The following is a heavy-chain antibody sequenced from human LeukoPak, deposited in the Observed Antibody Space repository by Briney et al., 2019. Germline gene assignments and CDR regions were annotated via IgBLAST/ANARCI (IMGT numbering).Heavy chain of an antibody. V-gene: IGHV3-20*04. Sequence: GGSLRLSCAASGFTFDDYGMSWVRQAPGKGLEWVSGINWNGGSTGYADSVKGRFTVSRDNAKNSLYLQMNSLRAEDTALYYCVRSYGGNSVAAFDIWGQGTMVTVSS. CDR1: GFTFDDYG. CDR2: INWNGGST. D-gene: IGHD4-23*01. J-gene: IGHJ3*02. CDR3: VRSYGGNSVAAFDI.